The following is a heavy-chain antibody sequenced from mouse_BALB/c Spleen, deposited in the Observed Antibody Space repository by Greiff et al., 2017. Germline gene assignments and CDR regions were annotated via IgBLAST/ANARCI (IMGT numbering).Heavy chain of an antibody. V-gene: IGHV3-6*02. CDR1: GYSITSGYY. J-gene: IGHJ2*01. D-gene: IGHD1-1*01. Sequence: ESGPGLVKPSQSLSLTCSVTGYSITSGYYWNWIRQFPGNKLEWMGYISYDGSNNYNPSLKNRISITRDTSKNQFFLKLNSVTTEDTATYYCARAIGSSLDYWGQGTTLTVSS. CDR2: ISYDGSN. CDR3: ARAIGSSLDY.